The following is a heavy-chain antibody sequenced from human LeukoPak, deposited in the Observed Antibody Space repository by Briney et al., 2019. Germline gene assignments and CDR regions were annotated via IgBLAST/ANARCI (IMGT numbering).Heavy chain of an antibody. J-gene: IGHJ5*02. CDR1: GGSISSYY. CDR2: ISSSSSYI. V-gene: IGHV3-21*01. D-gene: IGHD2-2*02. CDR3: ARDSAVVVVPAAIWFDP. Sequence: ETLSLTCTVSGGSISSYYWSWVRQAPGKGLEWVSSISSSSSYIYYADSVKGRFTISRDNAKNSLYLQMNSLRAEDTAVYYCARDSAVVVVPAAIWFDPWGQGTLVTVSS.